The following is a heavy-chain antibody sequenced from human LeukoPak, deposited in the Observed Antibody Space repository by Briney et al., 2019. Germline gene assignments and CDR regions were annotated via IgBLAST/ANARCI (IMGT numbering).Heavy chain of an antibody. CDR1: GGTFSSYA. CDR2: IIPIPGIA. J-gene: IGHJ4*02. Sequence: GASVKVSCKASGGTFSSYAISWVRQAPGQGLEWMGRIIPIPGIANYAQKFQGRVTITADKSTSTAYMELSSLRSEDTAVYYCARVVDVSRSDYFDYWGQGTLVTVSS. D-gene: IGHD1-26*01. CDR3: ARVVDVSRSDYFDY. V-gene: IGHV1-69*04.